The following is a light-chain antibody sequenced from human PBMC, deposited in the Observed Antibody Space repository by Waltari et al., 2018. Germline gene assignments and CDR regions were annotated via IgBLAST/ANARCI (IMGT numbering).Light chain of an antibody. V-gene: IGLV3-19*01. CDR3: NSRDSSGNHLV. CDR2: GKN. Sequence: SSELTQDPAVSVALGQTVRITCPGDTRRSYYSSWYQQKPGQAPVLVIYGKNNRPSGIPDRFSGSSSGNTASLTITGAQAEDEADYYCNSRDSSGNHLVFGGGTKLTVL. J-gene: IGLJ2*01. CDR1: TRRSYY.